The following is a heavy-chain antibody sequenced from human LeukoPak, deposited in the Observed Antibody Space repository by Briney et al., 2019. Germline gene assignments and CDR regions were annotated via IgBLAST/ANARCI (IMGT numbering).Heavy chain of an antibody. J-gene: IGHJ4*02. V-gene: IGHV3-48*03. D-gene: IGHD2/OR15-2a*01. CDR2: MSSSGSTT. Sequence: PGGSLRLSCTASGFIFDNYEMNWVRQPPGKGLEWVAYMSSSGSTTYYAASVKGRFTISRDNARDSLFLQLNSLRVEDTAIYYCARAGLLFYLDFWGQGALVSVSS. CDR1: GFIFDNYE. CDR3: ARAGLLFYLDF.